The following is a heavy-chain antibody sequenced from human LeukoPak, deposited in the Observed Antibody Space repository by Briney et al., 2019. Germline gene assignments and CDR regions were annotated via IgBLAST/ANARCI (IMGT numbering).Heavy chain of an antibody. Sequence: RPSETLSLTCAVYGGSFSGYYWSWIRQPPGKGLEWIGEINHSGSTNYNPSLKSRVTISVDTSKDQFSLKLSSVTAADTAVYYCARRFYEGAFDIWGQGTMVTVSS. V-gene: IGHV4-34*01. CDR1: GGSFSGYY. CDR3: ARRFYEGAFDI. CDR2: INHSGST. D-gene: IGHD5/OR15-5a*01. J-gene: IGHJ3*02.